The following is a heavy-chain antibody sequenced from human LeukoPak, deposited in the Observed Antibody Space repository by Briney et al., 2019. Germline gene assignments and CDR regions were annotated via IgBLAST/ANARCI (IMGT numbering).Heavy chain of an antibody. V-gene: IGHV3-21*01. Sequence: GGSLRLSCAASGFTFSSYSMTWVRQAPGKGLEWVSSISSSSSYIYYADSVKGRFTISRDNAKNSLYLQMNSLRAEDTAVYYCARGEDCSSTSCYNYMDVWGKGTTVTVSS. D-gene: IGHD2-2*02. CDR2: ISSSSSYI. CDR3: ARGEDCSSTSCYNYMDV. CDR1: GFTFSSYS. J-gene: IGHJ6*03.